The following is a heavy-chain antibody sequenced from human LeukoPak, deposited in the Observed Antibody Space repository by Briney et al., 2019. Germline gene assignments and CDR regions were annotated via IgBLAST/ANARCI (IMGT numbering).Heavy chain of an antibody. D-gene: IGHD3-10*01. V-gene: IGHV1-18*01. CDR1: GYTFTNYG. CDR3: AKVATLVRGVRGYFDY. J-gene: IGHJ4*02. Sequence: ASVKVSCKTSGYTFTNYGISWVRQAPGLGLEWMGWISAYNGNTNYAQKVQGRVTMTTDTSTSTAYMELRSLRFDDTAVYYCAKVATLVRGVRGYFDYWGQGTLVTVSS. CDR2: ISAYNGNT.